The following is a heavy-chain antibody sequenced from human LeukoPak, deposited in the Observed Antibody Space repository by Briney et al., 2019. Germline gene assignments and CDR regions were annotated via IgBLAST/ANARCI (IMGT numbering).Heavy chain of an antibody. Sequence: GGSLRLSCAASGFTVGSNYMSWVRQAPGRGLEWVSVMYSSGTTHYADSVKGRFTISRDNSKGTVYLQMNSLRPEDTAVYYCAKDDAWLQYGNWGRGTLVTVSS. CDR3: AKDDAWLQYGN. CDR1: GFTVGSNY. D-gene: IGHD5-24*01. V-gene: IGHV3-66*01. CDR2: MYSSGTT. J-gene: IGHJ4*02.